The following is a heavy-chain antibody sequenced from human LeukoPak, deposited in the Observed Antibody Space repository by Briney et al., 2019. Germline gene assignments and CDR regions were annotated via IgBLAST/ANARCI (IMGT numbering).Heavy chain of an antibody. CDR3: ATSQILRYFDWYPENWFDP. CDR2: IYYSGST. CDR1: GGSISSGDYY. V-gene: IGHV4-30-4*01. J-gene: IGHJ5*02. Sequence: SETLSLTCTVSGGSISSGDYYWSWIRQPPGKGLEWIGYIYYSGSTYYNPSLKSRVTISVDTSKNQFSLKLSSVTAADTAVYYCATSQILRYFDWYPENWFDPWGQGTLVTVSS. D-gene: IGHD3-9*01.